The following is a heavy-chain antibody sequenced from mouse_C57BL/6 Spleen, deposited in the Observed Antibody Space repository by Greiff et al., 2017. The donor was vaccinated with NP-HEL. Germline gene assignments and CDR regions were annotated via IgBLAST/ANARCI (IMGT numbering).Heavy chain of an antibody. Sequence: QVQLKQSGAELVRPGASVTLSCKASGYTFTDYEMHWVKQTPVHGLEWIGAIDPETGGTAYNQKFKGKAILTADKSSSTAYMELRSLTSEDSAVYYWTRGGYVAMDYWGQGTSVTVSS. J-gene: IGHJ4*01. V-gene: IGHV1-15*01. CDR2: IDPETGGT. CDR3: TRGGYVAMDY. D-gene: IGHD2-10*02. CDR1: GYTFTDYE.